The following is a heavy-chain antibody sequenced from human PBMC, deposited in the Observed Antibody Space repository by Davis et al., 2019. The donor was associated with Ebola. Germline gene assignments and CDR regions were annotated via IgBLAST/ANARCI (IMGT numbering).Heavy chain of an antibody. CDR2: IYDQST. CDR1: GFTVSSNH. CDR3: ARGGMGSWGSYVPPFDH. Sequence: PGGSLRLSCAASGFTVSSNHMSWVRQAPGKGLEWVSVIYDQSTAYADSVRGRFIISRDKSNNTLYLDMNSLRVDDTAVYYCARGGMGSWGSYVPPFDHWGRGTQVTVSS. J-gene: IGHJ4*02. V-gene: IGHV3-53*05. D-gene: IGHD7-27*01.